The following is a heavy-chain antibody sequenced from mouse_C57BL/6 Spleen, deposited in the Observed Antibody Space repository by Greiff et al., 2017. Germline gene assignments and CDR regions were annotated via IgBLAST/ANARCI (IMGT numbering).Heavy chain of an antibody. CDR1: GFNIKDDY. J-gene: IGHJ3*01. D-gene: IGHD2-2*01. Sequence: VQLKQSGAELVRPGASVKLSCTASGFNIKDDYMHWVKQRPEQGLEWIGWIDPENGDTEYASKFQGKAIITADTSSNTAYLQLSSLTSEDTAVYYCTTRGYDGFAYWGQGTLVTVSA. V-gene: IGHV14-4*01. CDR3: TTRGYDGFAY. CDR2: IDPENGDT.